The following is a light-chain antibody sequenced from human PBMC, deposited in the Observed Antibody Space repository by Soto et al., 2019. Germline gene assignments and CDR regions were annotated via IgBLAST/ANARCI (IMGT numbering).Light chain of an antibody. CDR1: QSVSSSY. V-gene: IGKV3-20*01. J-gene: IGKJ1*01. CDR3: QQYGSSPLT. CDR2: GAS. Sequence: EIVLTQSPCTLSLSPGERATLSCRASQSVSSSYLAWYQQKPGLAPRLLIYGASSRATGIPDRFSGSGSGTDFTLTIRRLEPEDFVVYYCQQYGSSPLTFGQGTKVESK.